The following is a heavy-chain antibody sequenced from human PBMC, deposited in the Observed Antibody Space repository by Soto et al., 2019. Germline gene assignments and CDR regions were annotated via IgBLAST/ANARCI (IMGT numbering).Heavy chain of an antibody. Sequence: NPSECLSLTCTVSGCSISSYYWSWIRQPPVKGLEWIGYIYYSGTTYYTPSLESRVTMSVDLSTNQFSLRLTSVTAADTAVYYCATNRGYDFYYFDSWGQGALVTVSS. D-gene: IGHD5-12*01. CDR1: GCSISSYY. V-gene: IGHV4-59*12. J-gene: IGHJ4*02. CDR3: ATNRGYDFYYFDS. CDR2: IYYSGTT.